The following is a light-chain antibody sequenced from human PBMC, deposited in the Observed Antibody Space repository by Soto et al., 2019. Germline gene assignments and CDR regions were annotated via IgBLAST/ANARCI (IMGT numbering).Light chain of an antibody. CDR3: QQRSTWPPFS. J-gene: IGKJ3*01. Sequence: EIVLTQSPATLSLSLGERATLSCRASQSIGSYLAWYQHKLGQPPRLHIYDASNRATGIPVRFSGSGSGTDFTLTISSLEPEDFAVYYCQQRSTWPPFSFGPGTKVDIK. V-gene: IGKV3-11*01. CDR2: DAS. CDR1: QSIGSY.